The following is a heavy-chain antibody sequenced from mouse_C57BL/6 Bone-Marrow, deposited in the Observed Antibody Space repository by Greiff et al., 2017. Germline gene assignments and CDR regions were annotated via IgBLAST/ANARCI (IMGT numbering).Heavy chain of an antibody. D-gene: IGHD1-1*01. CDR1: GYAFRSSW. V-gene: IGHV1-82*01. CDR3: APFITTFAY. CDR2: IYPGDGDT. Sequence: QVQLQQSGPELVTPGASVKISCKASGYAFRSSWMNWVKQRPGKGLEWIGRIYPGDGDTNYNGKFKGKATLTADKSSSTAYMQLSSLTSEDSAVYFCAPFITTFAYWGQGTLVTVSA. J-gene: IGHJ3*01.